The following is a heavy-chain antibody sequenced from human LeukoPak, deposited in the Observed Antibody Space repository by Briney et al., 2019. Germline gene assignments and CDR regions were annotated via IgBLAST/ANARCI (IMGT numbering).Heavy chain of an antibody. CDR2: IYTSGST. D-gene: IGHD3-10*01. J-gene: IGHJ5*02. V-gene: IGHV4-61*02. CDR1: GGSISSGSYY. CDR3: ARGGYYGLGNDFRFDP. Sequence: KPSETLSLTCTVSGGSISSGSYYWSWIRQPAGKGLEWIGRIYTSGSTNYNPSLESRVTISVDTSKNQFSLKLSSVTAADSAVNYCARGGYYGLGNDFRFDPWGQGTLVTVSS.